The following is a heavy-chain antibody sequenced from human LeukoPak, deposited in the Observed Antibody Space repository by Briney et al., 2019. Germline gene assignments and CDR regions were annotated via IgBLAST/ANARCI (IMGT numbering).Heavy chain of an antibody. CDR1: GFTFSSYS. CDR3: ARSDPKYGDYPN. CDR2: ISSSSSYI. V-gene: IGHV3-21*01. D-gene: IGHD4-17*01. Sequence: GGSLRLSCAASGFTFSSYSMNWVRQGPGKGREWVSSISSSSSYIYYADSVKGGFTIYRDNDKNSLYLQMNSLRAEDTAVYYCARSDPKYGDYPNLGQGTLVTVSS. J-gene: IGHJ4*02.